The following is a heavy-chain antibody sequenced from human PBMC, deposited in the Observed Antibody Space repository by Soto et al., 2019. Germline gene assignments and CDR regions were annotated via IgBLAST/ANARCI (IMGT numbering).Heavy chain of an antibody. CDR3: ASSRYYDSSGYPPVYFDY. V-gene: IGHV3-11*06. Sequence: PGGSLRLSCAASGFTFSDYYMSWIRQAPGKGLEWVSYISSSSSYTNYADSVKGRFTISRDNAKNSLYLQMNSLRAEDTAVYYCASSRYYDSSGYPPVYFDYCGQGTLVTVSS. J-gene: IGHJ4*02. D-gene: IGHD3-22*01. CDR1: GFTFSDYY. CDR2: ISSSSSYT.